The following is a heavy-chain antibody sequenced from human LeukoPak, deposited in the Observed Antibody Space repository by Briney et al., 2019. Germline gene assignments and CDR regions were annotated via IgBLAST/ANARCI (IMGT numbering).Heavy chain of an antibody. Sequence: ASVKVSCKASGYTFTSYGISWVRQAPGQGLEWMGWISAYNGNTKYAQKLQGRVTMTRDTSISTAYMELSRLRSDDTAVYYCARGLSGPYYYYYMDVWGKGTTVTVSS. CDR2: ISAYNGNT. D-gene: IGHD2-15*01. V-gene: IGHV1-18*01. CDR3: ARGLSGPYYYYYMDV. CDR1: GYTFTSYG. J-gene: IGHJ6*03.